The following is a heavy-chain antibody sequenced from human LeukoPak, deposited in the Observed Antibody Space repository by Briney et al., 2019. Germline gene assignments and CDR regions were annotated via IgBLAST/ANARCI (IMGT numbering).Heavy chain of an antibody. V-gene: IGHV3-43*01. CDR3: AKDSANTYLPDY. J-gene: IGHJ4*02. CDR1: GSTFGDYT. Sequence: GGSLRLSCAASGSTFGDYTMHWVRQTPGKGLEWVSLISWDGADTYYVDSVKGRFTISRDNSKNSLYLQMNSLRTDDTALYYCAKDSANTYLPDYWGQGTLVTVSS. D-gene: IGHD2-2*02. CDR2: ISWDGADT.